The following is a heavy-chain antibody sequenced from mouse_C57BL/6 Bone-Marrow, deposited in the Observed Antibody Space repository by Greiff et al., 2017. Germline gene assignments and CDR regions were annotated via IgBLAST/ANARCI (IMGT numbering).Heavy chain of an antibody. CDR3: AREGLRFYWYFDV. Sequence: VKLQQPGAELVMPGPTVKLSCKSSGYTFTSYWMHWVKLRPGPGLEWIGEIDPSVSSSNYNQKFKGKSPLTVDKSSSTAYMQLSSMTAEDSAVYYCAREGLRFYWYFDVWGTGTTVTVSS. CDR1: GYTFTSYW. V-gene: IGHV1-69*01. CDR2: IDPSVSSS. J-gene: IGHJ1*03. D-gene: IGHD2-2*01.